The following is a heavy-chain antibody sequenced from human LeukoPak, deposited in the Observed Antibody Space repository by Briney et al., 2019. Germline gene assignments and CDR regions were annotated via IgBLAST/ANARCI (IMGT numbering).Heavy chain of an antibody. J-gene: IGHJ6*02. D-gene: IGHD2-15*01. V-gene: IGHV3-21*01. CDR2: ISSSSTYI. CDR1: GFTFSSYS. Sequence: GGSLRLSCVASGFTFSSYSMNWVRQAPGKGLEWVSSISSSSTYIYYTDSMKGRFTISRDNAKNSLYLQMNSLRAEDTAVYYCARGLKCSGGSCRIPYYYYGMDVWGQGTTVTVSS. CDR3: ARGLKCSGGSCRIPYYYYGMDV.